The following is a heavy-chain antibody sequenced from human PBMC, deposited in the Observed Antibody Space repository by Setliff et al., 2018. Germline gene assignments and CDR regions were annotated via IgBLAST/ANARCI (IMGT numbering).Heavy chain of an antibody. CDR1: GGSISSTIYY. CDR2: IYYSGST. D-gene: IGHD6-13*01. CDR3: ARVSMYSSSWYYYYYGTDV. J-gene: IGHJ6*02. Sequence: SETLSLTCTVSGGSISSTIYYWGWIRQPPGKGLEWIGCIYYSGSTYYNPSLKSRVTISVDTSKNQFSLKLSSVTAADTAVYYCARVSMYSSSWYYYYYGTDVWGQGTTVTVSS. V-gene: IGHV4-39*07.